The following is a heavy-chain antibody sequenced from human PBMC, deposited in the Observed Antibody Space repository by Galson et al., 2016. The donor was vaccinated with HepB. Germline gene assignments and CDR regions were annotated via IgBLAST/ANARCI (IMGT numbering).Heavy chain of an antibody. CDR2: ISPDNGDT. V-gene: IGHV1-18*01. CDR3: ARDRRRRTSVGKTYYYYGLDV. J-gene: IGHJ6*02. Sequence: SVKVSCKASGYTFPTFVIYWVRQAPGQGLEWMGTISPDNGDTHYAQRFQGRVTMTTDTSSTTAYLDLRSLTSDDTAVYYCARDRRRRTSVGKTYYYYGLDVWGQGTTVTVYS. D-gene: IGHD4-23*01. CDR1: GYTFPTFV.